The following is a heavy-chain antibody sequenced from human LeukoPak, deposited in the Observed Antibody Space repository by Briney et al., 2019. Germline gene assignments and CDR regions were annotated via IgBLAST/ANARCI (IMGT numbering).Heavy chain of an antibody. CDR2: IIPILGIA. D-gene: IGHD6-13*01. Sequence: ASVKVSCKASGYTFTSYNIDWVRQATEHGLEWMGRIIPILGIANYAQKFQGRVTITADKSTSTAYMELSSLRSEDTAVYYCARADQVAAAAPDVWGQGTTVTVSS. CDR3: ARADQVAAAAPDV. J-gene: IGHJ6*02. CDR1: GYTFTSYN. V-gene: IGHV1-69*02.